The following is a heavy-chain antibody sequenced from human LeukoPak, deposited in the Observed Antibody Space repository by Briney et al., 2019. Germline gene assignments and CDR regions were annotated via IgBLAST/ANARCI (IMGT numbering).Heavy chain of an antibody. D-gene: IGHD1-14*01. CDR3: ARDRRHRGGYLDL. Sequence: PSETLSLTCTVSGGSISSYYWNWIRQPPGKGLEGLGYIHYNGVTDYNPSFGNRVRMSVDTSNNQFSLGLTSVSAADTAIYYCARDRRHRGGYLDLWGRGTPVTVSS. V-gene: IGHV4-59*01. J-gene: IGHJ2*01. CDR2: IHYNGVT. CDR1: GGSISSYY.